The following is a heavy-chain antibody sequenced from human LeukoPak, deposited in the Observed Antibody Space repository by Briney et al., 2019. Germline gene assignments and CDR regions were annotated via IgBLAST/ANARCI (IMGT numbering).Heavy chain of an antibody. Sequence: GGSLRLSCAASGFTFSTYAMTWVRQAPGKGLDWVSGITGNGGSTYYADSVKGRFTISRDNSKNTLYLQMDSLRAEDTAVYYCAKAPSHWGQGTLVTVSS. J-gene: IGHJ4*02. CDR3: AKAPSH. CDR1: GFTFSTYA. V-gene: IGHV3-23*01. CDR2: ITGNGGST.